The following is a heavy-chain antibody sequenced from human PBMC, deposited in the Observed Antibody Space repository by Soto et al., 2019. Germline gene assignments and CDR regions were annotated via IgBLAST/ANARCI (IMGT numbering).Heavy chain of an antibody. CDR2: TYHSGNP. J-gene: IGHJ4*02. D-gene: IGHD2-15*01. V-gene: IGHV4-30-2*01. Sequence: SETLSLTCDVSGDTISTGGYTWAWIRQPPGKALEWIGHTYHSGNPYYNPSLKSRVIISVDRSKNQFSLKLSSVTAADTAVYYCARAAPRYCSGGSCYSGREYWGQGTLVTVS. CDR1: GDTISTGGYT. CDR3: ARAAPRYCSGGSCYSGREY.